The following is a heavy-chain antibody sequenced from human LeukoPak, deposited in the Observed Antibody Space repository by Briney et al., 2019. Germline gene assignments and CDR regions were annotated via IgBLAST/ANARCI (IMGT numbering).Heavy chain of an antibody. CDR3: AKAPLTITIFGVVIECFDY. CDR1: GFTFSSYA. D-gene: IGHD3-3*01. Sequence: GGSLRLSCAASGFTFSSYAMSWVRQAPGKGLEWVSATSGSGGSTYYADSVKGRFTISRDNSKNTLYLQMNSLRAEDTAVYYCAKAPLTITIFGVVIECFDYWGQGTLVTVSS. CDR2: TSGSGGST. V-gene: IGHV3-23*01. J-gene: IGHJ4*02.